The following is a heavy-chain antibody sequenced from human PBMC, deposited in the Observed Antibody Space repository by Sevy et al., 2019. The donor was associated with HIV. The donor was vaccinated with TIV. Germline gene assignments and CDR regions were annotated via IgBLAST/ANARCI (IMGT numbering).Heavy chain of an antibody. J-gene: IGHJ4*02. V-gene: IGHV5-51*01. CDR3: ARQRHYTRGYYFDY. CDR1: GYSFTSYW. D-gene: IGHD4-4*01. Sequence: GESLKISCKGSGYSFTSYWIGLVRQMPVKGLEWMGIIYPGDSDTRYSPFFQGQVTISADKSISTAYLQWSSLKASDTAMYYCARQRHYTRGYYFDYWGQGTLVTVSS. CDR2: IYPGDSDT.